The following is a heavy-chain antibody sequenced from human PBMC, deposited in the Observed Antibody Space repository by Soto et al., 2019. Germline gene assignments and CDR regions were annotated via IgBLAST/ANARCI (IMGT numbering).Heavy chain of an antibody. CDR2: ISWDGGST. J-gene: IGHJ6*02. CDR1: GFTFDDYT. V-gene: IGHV3-43*01. CDR3: AKVINYCSSTSCYPDYYGMDV. Sequence: GGSLRLSCAASGFTFDDYTMHWVRQAPGKGLEWVSLISWDGGSTYYADSVKGRFTISRDNSKNSLYLQMNSLRTEDTALYYCAKVINYCSSTSCYPDYYGMDVWGQGTTVTVSS. D-gene: IGHD2-2*01.